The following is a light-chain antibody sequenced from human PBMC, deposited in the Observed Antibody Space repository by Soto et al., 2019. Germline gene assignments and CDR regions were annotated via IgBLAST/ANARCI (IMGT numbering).Light chain of an antibody. J-gene: IGLJ1*01. CDR2: TNS. CDR3: ATWDENVYV. CDR1: SPNVGTNP. Sequence: QSVLTQPPSASGTPGQTVTISCSISSPNVGTNPVAWYQQLPGTAPKLLIYTNSQRPVGVPVRCAGSKSGTSASLAIIGLESEDEGDYYCATWDENVYVFGAGSKVTGL. V-gene: IGLV1-44*01.